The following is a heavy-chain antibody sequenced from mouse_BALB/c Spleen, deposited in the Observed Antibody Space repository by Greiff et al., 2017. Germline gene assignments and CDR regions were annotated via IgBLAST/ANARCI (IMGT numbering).Heavy chain of an antibody. J-gene: IGHJ4*01. CDR1: GDSITSGY. D-gene: IGHD2-3*01. V-gene: IGHV3-8*02. Sequence: EVMLVESGPSLVKPSQTLSLTCSVTGDSITSGYWNWIRKFPGNKLEYMGYISYSGSTYYNPSLKSRISITRDTSKNQYYLQLNSVTTEDTATYYCARPIYDGYYGAMDYWGQGTSVTVSS. CDR2: ISYSGST. CDR3: ARPIYDGYYGAMDY.